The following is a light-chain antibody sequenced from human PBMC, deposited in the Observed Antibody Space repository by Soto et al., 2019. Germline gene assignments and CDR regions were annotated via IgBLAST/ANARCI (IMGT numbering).Light chain of an antibody. CDR2: EGN. V-gene: IGLV2-23*03. J-gene: IGLJ3*02. Sequence: QSALTQPASMSGSPGQSITISCTGTSSDVGSYNLVSWYQQHPGKAPKLMIYEGNKRPSGVSNRFSGSKSGNTASLTISGLQAEDEADYYCCSHARSSTFWVFGGGTKVTVL. CDR3: CSHARSSTFWV. CDR1: SSDVGSYNL.